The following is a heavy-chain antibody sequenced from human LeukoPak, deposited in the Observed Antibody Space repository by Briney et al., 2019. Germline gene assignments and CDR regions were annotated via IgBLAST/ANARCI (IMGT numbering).Heavy chain of an antibody. Sequence: SENLSLTCTVSGGSISSGGYYWSWIRQHPGKGLEWIGYIYYSGSTYYNPSLKSRVTISVDTSKNQFSLKLSSVTAADTAVYYCARGTPDFWSGYYKGEFDHLGHGTLASLSP. CDR3: ARGTPDFWSGYYKGEFDH. J-gene: IGHJ4*01. CDR2: IYYSGST. CDR1: GGSISSGGYY. V-gene: IGHV4-31*03. D-gene: IGHD3-3*01.